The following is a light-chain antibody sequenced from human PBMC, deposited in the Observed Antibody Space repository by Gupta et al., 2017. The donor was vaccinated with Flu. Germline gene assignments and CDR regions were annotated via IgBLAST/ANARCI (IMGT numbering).Light chain of an antibody. CDR3: QHRGNCPIT. CDR1: QSVSRD. Sequence: PATLSLSPGERATLSCRASQSVSRDLGWYQQKRGQPPRLLIYDASNRATGIPARFSGSGSGTXFILTIXSREPEDFAIYYCQHRGNCPITFGXGTKVDIK. V-gene: IGKV3-11*01. J-gene: IGKJ4*01. CDR2: DAS.